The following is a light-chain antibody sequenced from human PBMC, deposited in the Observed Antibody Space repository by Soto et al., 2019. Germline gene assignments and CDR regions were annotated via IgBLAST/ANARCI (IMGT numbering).Light chain of an antibody. CDR1: RSDIGASIY. CDR3: TSYTTSNTLA. V-gene: IGLV2-14*01. J-gene: IGLJ2*01. CDR2: DVN. Sequence: QSVLTQPASVSGYPGQSITISCTGTRSDIGASIYVSWFQQYPGEAPKCMIYDVNNRPSGVSNRFSGSKSGSTASLTISGLQAEDEAVYYCTSYTTSNTLALGGGTKLTVL.